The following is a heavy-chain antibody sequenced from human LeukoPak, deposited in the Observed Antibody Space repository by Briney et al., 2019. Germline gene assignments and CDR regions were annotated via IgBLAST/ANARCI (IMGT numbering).Heavy chain of an antibody. V-gene: IGHV3-21*01. CDR1: GFTFSSYS. J-gene: IGHJ4*02. D-gene: IGHD2-2*01. Sequence: KPGGSLRLSCAASGFTFSSYSMNWVRQAPGKGLEWVSSISSSSSYIYYADSVKGRFTISRDNAKNSLYLQMNSLRAEDTAVYYCARDVVVVPAATPGPYYFDYWGQGTLVTVSS. CDR3: ARDVVVVPAATPGPYYFDY. CDR2: ISSSSSYI.